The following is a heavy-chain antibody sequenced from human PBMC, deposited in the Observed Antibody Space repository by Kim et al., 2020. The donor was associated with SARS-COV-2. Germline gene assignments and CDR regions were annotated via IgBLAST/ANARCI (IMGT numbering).Heavy chain of an antibody. D-gene: IGHD3-9*01. V-gene: IGHV4-39*01. CDR3: ATTGVDYDILTGYSWYFDL. CDR2: IYYSGST. Sequence: SETLSLTCTVSGGSISSSSYYWGWIRQPPGKGLEWIGSIYYSGSTYYNPSLKSRVTISVDTSKNQFSLKLSSVTAADTAVYYCATTGVDYDILTGYSWYFDLWGRGTLVTVSS. CDR1: GGSISSSSYY. J-gene: IGHJ2*01.